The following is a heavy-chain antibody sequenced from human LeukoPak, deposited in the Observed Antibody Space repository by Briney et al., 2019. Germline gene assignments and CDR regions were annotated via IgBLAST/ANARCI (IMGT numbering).Heavy chain of an antibody. CDR3: AKDYYYDSSGPFDY. D-gene: IGHD3-22*01. V-gene: IGHV3-23*01. Sequence: GGSLRLSCAASGITFSSYAMSWVRQAPGKGLGWVSVISGSATNTYYADSVKGRFTISRDNSRNTLFLQMNSLRAEDTAVYYCAKDYYYDSSGPFDYWGQGTLVTVSS. CDR2: ISGSATNT. CDR1: GITFSSYA. J-gene: IGHJ4*02.